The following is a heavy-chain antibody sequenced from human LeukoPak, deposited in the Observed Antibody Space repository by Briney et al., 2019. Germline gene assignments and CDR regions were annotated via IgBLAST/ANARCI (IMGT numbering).Heavy chain of an antibody. D-gene: IGHD2-2*01. V-gene: IGHV3-48*04. Sequence: GGSLRLSCAASGFTFSYFSMHWVRQAPGKGLEWVSYISGSGTTIYYSGSVKGRFTISRDNAKNSLYLQMNSLRAEDTGVYHCARVGREGSNYYYYMDVWGKGTTVTVSS. CDR3: ARVGREGSNYYYYMDV. CDR1: GFTFSYFS. J-gene: IGHJ6*03. CDR2: ISGSGTTI.